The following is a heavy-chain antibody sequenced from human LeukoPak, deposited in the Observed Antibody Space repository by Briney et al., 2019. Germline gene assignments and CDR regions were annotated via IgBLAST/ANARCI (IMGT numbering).Heavy chain of an antibody. J-gene: IGHJ3*02. CDR2: IIPIFGTA. CDR1: GGTFSSYA. V-gene: IGHV1-69*05. CDR3: ASPRPTYGGTAFDI. Sequence: ASVKVSCKASGGTFSSYAISWVRQAPGQGLEWMGRIIPIFGTANYAQKFQGRVTITTDESTSTAYMELSSLRSEGTAVYYCASPRPTYGGTAFDIWGQGTMVTVSS. D-gene: IGHD4-23*01.